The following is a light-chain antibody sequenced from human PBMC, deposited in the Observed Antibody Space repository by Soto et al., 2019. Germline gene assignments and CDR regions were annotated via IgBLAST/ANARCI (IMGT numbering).Light chain of an antibody. CDR3: HQDSDLPLA. J-gene: IGKJ4*01. V-gene: IGKV3D-7*01. CDR1: QSLSNTY. CDR2: GAS. Sequence: EIVMTQSPVTFSLSPGDRATLSCRASQSLSNTYISWYQQKPGQAPRLLIYGASTRATGIPARFSGSGSGTDFTLTISSLQPEDCALYYCHQDSDLPLAFGGGTKVDI.